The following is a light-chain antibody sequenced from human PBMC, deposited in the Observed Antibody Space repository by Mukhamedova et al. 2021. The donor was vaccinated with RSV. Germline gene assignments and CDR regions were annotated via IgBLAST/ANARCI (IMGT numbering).Light chain of an antibody. CDR2: DAS. V-gene: IGKV1-33*01. CDR3: QLYDNLPPSP. Sequence: WYQRRVHGKAPKLLIYDASNLETGVPSRFSGSGSGTDFTFTISSLQPEDIATYYCQLYDNLPPSPFGQGTTLE. J-gene: IGKJ2*01.